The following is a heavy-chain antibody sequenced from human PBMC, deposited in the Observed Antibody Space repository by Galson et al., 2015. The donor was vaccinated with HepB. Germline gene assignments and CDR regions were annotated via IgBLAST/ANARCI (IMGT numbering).Heavy chain of an antibody. D-gene: IGHD4-17*01. V-gene: IGHV3-21*01. J-gene: IGHJ4*02. Sequence: SLRLSCAASGFIFSSYTMNWVRQAPGKGLEWISSISSSGGNIFYADSLKGRFTISRDNAKKSLFLQMNSLRAEDTSVYYCARGSFGDIDYWGQGTLATVSS. CDR2: ISSSGGNI. CDR1: GFIFSSYT. CDR3: ARGSFGDIDY.